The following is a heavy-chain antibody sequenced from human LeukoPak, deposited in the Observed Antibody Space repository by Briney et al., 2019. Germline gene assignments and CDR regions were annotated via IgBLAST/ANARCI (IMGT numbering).Heavy chain of an antibody. CDR2: FDPEDGET. V-gene: IGHV1-24*01. CDR3: ATDLAAEAEYYFDY. J-gene: IGHJ4*02. CDR1: GYTLTELS. D-gene: IGHD6-13*01. Sequence: AASVKVSCKVSGYTLTELSMHWVRQAPGKGLEWMGGFDPEDGETIYAQKFQGRVTMTEDTSTDTAYMELSSLRSEDTAVYYCATDLAAEAEYYFDYWGQGTLVTVSS.